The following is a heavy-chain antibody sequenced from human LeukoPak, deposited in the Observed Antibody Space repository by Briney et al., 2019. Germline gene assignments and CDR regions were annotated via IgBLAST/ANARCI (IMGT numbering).Heavy chain of an antibody. J-gene: IGHJ4*02. CDR3: AKDTSYGRGDYFDY. D-gene: IGHD3-10*01. CDR1: GFTFSNYA. Sequence: GGSLRLSCAASGFTFSNYAMHWVRQAPGKGLEWVAVISYDGSNKYYADSVKGRFTISRDNSKNTLYLQMNSLRAEDTAVYYCAKDTSYGRGDYFDYWGQGTLVTVSS. V-gene: IGHV3-30*04. CDR2: ISYDGSNK.